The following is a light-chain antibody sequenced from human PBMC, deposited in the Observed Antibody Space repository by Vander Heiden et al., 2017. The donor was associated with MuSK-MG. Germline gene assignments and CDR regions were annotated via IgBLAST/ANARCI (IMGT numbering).Light chain of an antibody. Sequence: DIEMTQSRSALSASVGDRVTISFLASRDIDMFLNWYQQKPGKAPKLVIFGASNLQSGVPSRFRGSGSGTEYTLTISRLQPEDSATYYCQQCKSPPHTFGQGTKLEIK. CDR1: RDIDMF. CDR2: GAS. J-gene: IGKJ2*01. CDR3: QQCKSPPHT. V-gene: IGKV1-39*01.